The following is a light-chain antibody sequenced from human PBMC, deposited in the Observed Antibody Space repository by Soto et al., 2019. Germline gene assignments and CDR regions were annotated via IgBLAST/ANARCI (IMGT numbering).Light chain of an antibody. CDR2: KAS. CDR3: QQYNSYTFT. V-gene: IGKV1-5*03. Sequence: DIQMTQSPSTLSASVGDRITITCRASQSISPWLAWYQQKPGKAPKLLIYKASSLGSGVPLRFSGSESGTDFTLTISSLQPDDFATYYCQQYNSYTFTFGPGTNVDVK. J-gene: IGKJ3*01. CDR1: QSISPW.